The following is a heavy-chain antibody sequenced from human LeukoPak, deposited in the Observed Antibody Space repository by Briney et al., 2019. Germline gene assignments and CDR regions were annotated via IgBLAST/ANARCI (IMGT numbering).Heavy chain of an antibody. V-gene: IGHV3-30*02. J-gene: IGHJ4*02. Sequence: SGGSLRLSCAASGFTFSNYGMHWVRQAPGKELERVAFVRYDGSNKYYADSVKGRFTISRDNSKNTLYLQMNSLRPEDTAVYYCAKQSGFDYWGQGTLVTVSS. CDR1: GFTFSNYG. CDR2: VRYDGSNK. D-gene: IGHD1-26*01. CDR3: AKQSGFDY.